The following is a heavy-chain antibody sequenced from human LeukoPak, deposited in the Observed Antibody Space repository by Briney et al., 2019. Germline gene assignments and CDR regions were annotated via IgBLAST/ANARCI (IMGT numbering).Heavy chain of an antibody. V-gene: IGHV3-30-3*01. CDR2: ISYDGSNK. CDR1: GFTFSSYA. Sequence: GGSLRLSCAASGFTFSSYAMHWVRQAPGKGLEWVAVISYDGSNKYYADSVKGRFTISRDNSKNTVFLQMNSLRAEDTAVYYCAKDHSKIQPFDYWGQGTLVTVSS. J-gene: IGHJ4*02. D-gene: IGHD5-18*01. CDR3: AKDHSKIQPFDY.